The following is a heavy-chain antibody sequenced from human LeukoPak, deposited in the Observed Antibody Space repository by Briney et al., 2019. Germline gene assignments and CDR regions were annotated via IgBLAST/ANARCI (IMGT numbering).Heavy chain of an antibody. D-gene: IGHD3-22*01. CDR3: ARPTLSIDCYYDSSGYYE. CDR2: IYPGDSDT. CDR1: GYSFTSYW. Sequence: GESLKISCKGSGYSFTSYWIGWVRQMPGKGLEWMGIIYPGDSDTRYSPSFQGQVTISADKSISTAYLQWSSLKASDTAMYYCARPTLSIDCYYDSSGYYEWGEGTLVTVSS. J-gene: IGHJ4*02. V-gene: IGHV5-51*01.